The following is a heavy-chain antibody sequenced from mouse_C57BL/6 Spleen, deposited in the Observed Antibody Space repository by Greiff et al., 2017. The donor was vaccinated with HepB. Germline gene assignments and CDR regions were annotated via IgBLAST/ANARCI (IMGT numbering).Heavy chain of an antibody. Sequence: EVQLQQSGGGLVQPGGSMKLSCAASGFTFSDAWMDWVRQSPEKGLEWVAEIRNKANNHATYYAESVKGRFTISRDDSKSSVYLQMNSLRAEDTGIYYCTRSAATGAMDYWGQGTSVTVSS. D-gene: IGHD6-1*01. CDR3: TRSAATGAMDY. CDR2: IRNKANNHAT. J-gene: IGHJ4*01. V-gene: IGHV6-6*01. CDR1: GFTFSDAW.